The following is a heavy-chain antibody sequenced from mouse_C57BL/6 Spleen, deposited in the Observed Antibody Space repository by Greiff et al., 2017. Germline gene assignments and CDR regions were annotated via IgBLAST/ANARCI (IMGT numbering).Heavy chain of an antibody. D-gene: IGHD2-4*01. J-gene: IGHJ2*01. CDR2: IYPGDGDT. CDR1: GYAFSSYW. CDR3: ARRNYDYDGYYFDY. Sequence: QVHVKQSGAELVKPGASVKISCKASGYAFSSYWMNWVKQRPGKGLEWIGQIYPGDGDTNYNGKFKGKATLTADKSSSTAYMQLSSLTSEDSAVYFCARRNYDYDGYYFDYWGQGTTLTVSS. V-gene: IGHV1-80*01.